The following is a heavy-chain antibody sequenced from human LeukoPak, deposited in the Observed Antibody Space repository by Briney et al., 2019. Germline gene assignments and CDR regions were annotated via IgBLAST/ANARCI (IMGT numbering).Heavy chain of an antibody. J-gene: IGHJ4*02. V-gene: IGHV1-69*04. CDR3: ARGSPGQLSSIFDY. D-gene: IGHD2-2*01. Sequence: ASVKVSCKASGGTFSSYAISWVRQAPGQGLEWIGRIVPILGIANYAQKFQGRVTITADKSTSTAYMELSSLRSEDTAVYYCARGSPGQLSSIFDYWGQGTLVTVSS. CDR1: GGTFSSYA. CDR2: IVPILGIA.